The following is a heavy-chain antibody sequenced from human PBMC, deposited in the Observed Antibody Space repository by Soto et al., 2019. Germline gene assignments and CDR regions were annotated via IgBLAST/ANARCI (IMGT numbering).Heavy chain of an antibody. CDR2: ISNRGSSA. CDR1: GFTFNDYA. J-gene: IGHJ4*02. Sequence: EVHLVQSGGGLVQPGEALSLSCVASGFTFNDYAMHWVRQTPGKGLEWVAAISNRGSSAYYADSVKGRFTIYRDKSTKTLSLHMHTLRVEDTAVYFCAKAFCDAATCFPCESWGQGTPVAVSP. V-gene: IGHV3-23*04. D-gene: IGHD2-21*01. CDR3: AKAFCDAATCFPCES.